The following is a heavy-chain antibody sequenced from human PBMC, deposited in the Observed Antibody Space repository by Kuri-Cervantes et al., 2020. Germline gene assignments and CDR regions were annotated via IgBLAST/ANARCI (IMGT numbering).Heavy chain of an antibody. CDR1: GFTFSSYG. D-gene: IGHD1-7*01. J-gene: IGHJ3*02. V-gene: IGHV3-73*01. CDR3: TRYNWNYDAFDI. Sequence: GESLKISCAASGFTFSSYGMHWVRQASGKGLEWVGRIRGKANSYATAYAASVKGRFTISRDDSKNTAYLQMNSLKTEDTAVYYCTRYNWNYDAFDIWGQGTMVTVSS. CDR2: IRGKANSYAT.